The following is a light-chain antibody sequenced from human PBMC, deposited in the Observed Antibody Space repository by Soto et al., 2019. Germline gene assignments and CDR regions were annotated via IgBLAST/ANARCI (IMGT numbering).Light chain of an antibody. J-gene: IGLJ1*01. V-gene: IGLV1-40*01. CDR3: QSYDSSLSALYV. CDR1: SSNIGAGYD. CDR2: GNS. Sequence: QSVLTQPPSVSGAPGQRVTISCTGSSSNIGAGYDVHWYQQLPGTAPKLLISGNSNRPSGVPDRFSGSKSGTSASLAITGLQAEDEADYYCQSYDSSLSALYVFGTGTKLTV.